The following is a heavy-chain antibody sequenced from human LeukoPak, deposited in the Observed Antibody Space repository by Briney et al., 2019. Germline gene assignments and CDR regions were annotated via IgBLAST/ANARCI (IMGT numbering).Heavy chain of an antibody. J-gene: IGHJ6*03. CDR3: ARKYRSGSPHMDV. D-gene: IGHD6-19*01. CDR2: ISAYNGNT. CDR1: GYTFASYG. Sequence: ASVKVSCKASGYTFASYGISWVRQAPGQGLEWMGWISAYNGNTNYAQKLQGRVTMTTDTSTSTAYMELRSLRSDDTAVYYSARKYRSGSPHMDVWGKGTTVTVSS. V-gene: IGHV1-18*01.